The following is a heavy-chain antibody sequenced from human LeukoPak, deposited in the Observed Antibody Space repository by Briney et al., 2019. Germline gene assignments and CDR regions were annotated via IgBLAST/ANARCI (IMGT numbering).Heavy chain of an antibody. Sequence: PGGSVRLFCAASVFIYSICVMHWVRHARGRGLLWDSRIPTDETPTIYAASVQGRFTISRDNAVNTLYLQMNNLRAEDTAVYYCARDHYFKIDYWGQGTLVTVSS. D-gene: IGHD3-10*01. CDR2: IPTDETPT. CDR1: VFIYSICV. CDR3: ARDHYFKIDY. V-gene: IGHV3-74*01. J-gene: IGHJ4*02.